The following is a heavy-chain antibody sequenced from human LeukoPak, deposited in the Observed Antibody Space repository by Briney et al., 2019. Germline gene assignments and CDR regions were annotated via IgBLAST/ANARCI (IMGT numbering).Heavy chain of an antibody. CDR3: ARVGQIGAVADY. V-gene: IGHV1-2*02. CDR2: INPNSGGT. Sequence: GASVKVSCKASGYTFTGYYMHWVRQAPGQGLEWMGWINPNSGGTNYAQKFQGRVTMTRDTSISTVYMELSSLKSDDTAVYFRARVGQIGAVADYWGQGTLVTVSS. J-gene: IGHJ4*02. D-gene: IGHD6-13*01. CDR1: GYTFTGYY.